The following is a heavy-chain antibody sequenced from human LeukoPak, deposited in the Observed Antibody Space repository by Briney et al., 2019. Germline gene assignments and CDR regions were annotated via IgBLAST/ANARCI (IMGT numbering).Heavy chain of an antibody. CDR3: ARDLIFPSWFDP. Sequence: SETLSLTCTVSGGSISSYYWSWIRQPPGKGLEWIGYIYYSGSTNYNPSLKSRVTISVDTSKNQFSLKLSSVTAADTAVYYCARDLIFPSWFDPWGQGTLVTVSS. V-gene: IGHV4-59*12. CDR2: IYYSGST. CDR1: GGSISSYY. J-gene: IGHJ5*02.